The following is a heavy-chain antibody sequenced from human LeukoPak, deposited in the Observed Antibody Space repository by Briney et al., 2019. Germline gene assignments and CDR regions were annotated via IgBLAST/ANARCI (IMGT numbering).Heavy chain of an antibody. Sequence: PSETLSLTCTVPGGSISSSTYYLGWIRQPPGKGLEWIGAIYNTGTTYYNPSLRSRVTISVGTSKNHFSLNLRSVTAADTALYYCASAPRQASIGSLDYWGQGTLVTVSS. D-gene: IGHD3-10*01. CDR1: GGSISSSTYY. J-gene: IGHJ4*02. CDR2: IYNTGTT. V-gene: IGHV4-39*02. CDR3: ASAPRQASIGSLDY.